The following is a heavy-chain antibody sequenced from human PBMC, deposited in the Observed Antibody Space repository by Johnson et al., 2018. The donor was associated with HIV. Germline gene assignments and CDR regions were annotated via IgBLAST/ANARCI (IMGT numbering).Heavy chain of an antibody. Sequence: QVQLVESGGGLVQPGGSLRLSCAASGFTVSSYAMHWVRQAPGKGLEWVAVMSSDGSITYFADSVKGRFTISRDNSKNTLYLQMNSLRAEDTAVYYCAKERRQSRAFDIWGQGTMVTVSS. CDR2: MSSDGSIT. D-gene: IGHD6-19*01. CDR1: GFTVSSYA. CDR3: AKERRQSRAFDI. V-gene: IGHV3-30*04. J-gene: IGHJ3*02.